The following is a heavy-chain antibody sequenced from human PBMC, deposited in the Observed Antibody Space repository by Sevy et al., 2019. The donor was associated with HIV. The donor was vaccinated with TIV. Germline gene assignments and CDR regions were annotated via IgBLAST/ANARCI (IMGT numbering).Heavy chain of an antibody. D-gene: IGHD2-8*01. CDR2: LSFGCGEI. V-gene: IGHV3-23*01. J-gene: IGHJ4*02. CDR1: GFTFSKYS. CDR3: AREGCTKPHDY. Sequence: GGSLRLSCAASGFTFSKYSMSWVRQPPGQGLEGVSTLSFGCGEINYADSVKGRFTISRDNSKSSVYLQMNNLRPEDTAVYYCAREGCTKPHDYWGQGTLVTVSS.